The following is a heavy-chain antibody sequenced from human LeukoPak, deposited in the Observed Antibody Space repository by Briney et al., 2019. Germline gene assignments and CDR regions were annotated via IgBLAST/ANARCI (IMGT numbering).Heavy chain of an antibody. V-gene: IGHV3-64D*09. D-gene: IGHD6-19*01. Sequence: GGSLRLSCSASGFTFSSYAMYWVRQAPGKGLEYVSGINSNGGSTYYAESAKGRFTISRDNSNNTLYLQMSSLRGEDTAVYYCVKVTTSSGGDQWGQGSLVTVSS. CDR3: VKVTTSSGGDQ. CDR1: GFTFSSYA. CDR2: INSNGGST. J-gene: IGHJ4*02.